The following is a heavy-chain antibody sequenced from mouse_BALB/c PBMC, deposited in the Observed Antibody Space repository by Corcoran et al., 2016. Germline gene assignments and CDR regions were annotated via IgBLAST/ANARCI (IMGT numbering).Heavy chain of an antibody. CDR1: GFNIKDTY. Sequence: EVQLQQSGAELVKPGASVKLSCTASGFNIKDTYMHWVKQRTQQGLEWIGRIDPANGNTKYDPKFQGKATITEDTSSNTAYLQLRSLTSEDTAVYYCARGDWYFDVWGAGTTVTVSS. J-gene: IGHJ1*01. V-gene: IGHV14-3*02. CDR2: IDPANGNT. CDR3: ARGDWYFDV.